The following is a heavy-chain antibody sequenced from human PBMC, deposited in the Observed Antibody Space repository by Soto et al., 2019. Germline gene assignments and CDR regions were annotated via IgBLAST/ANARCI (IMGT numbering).Heavy chain of an antibody. CDR3: AWGLTYYDILTGFDV. V-gene: IGHV1-18*01. D-gene: IGHD3-9*01. CDR1: GYTFTSYY. J-gene: IGHJ4*02. Sequence: ASVKVSCKASGYTFTSYYISWVRQAPGQGLEWMGWISTYNGNTNYAQNLQDRVTMTTDTSTSTAYMELSRLRSDDTAVYYCAWGLTYYDILTGFDVWGQGTLVTVSS. CDR2: ISTYNGNT.